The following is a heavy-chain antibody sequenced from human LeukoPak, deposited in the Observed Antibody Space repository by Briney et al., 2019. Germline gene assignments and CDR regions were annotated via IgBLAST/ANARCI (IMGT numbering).Heavy chain of an antibody. D-gene: IGHD3-10*01. J-gene: IGHJ4*02. CDR1: GGSINVYH. V-gene: IGHV4-59*01. Sequence: PSETLSLTCTVSGGSINVYHWNGLRHPPGKGRECIGYIYYRGDPNRNPPLQGRVTTPRDTSKKEFSLKLSAVPAADTAVYYCAGVFSGRRPFELWGQGTLVTVSS. CDR2: IYYRGDP. CDR3: AGVFSGRRPFEL.